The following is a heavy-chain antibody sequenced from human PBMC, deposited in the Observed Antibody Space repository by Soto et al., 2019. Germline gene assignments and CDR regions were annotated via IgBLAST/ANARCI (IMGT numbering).Heavy chain of an antibody. CDR1: GFTFSSYG. CDR2: ISYDGSNK. Sequence: QVQLVESGGGVVQPGRSLRLSCAASGFTFSSYGMHWVRQAPGKGLEWVAVISYDGSNKYYADSVKGRFTISRDNSKNTLYLQMNSLRAEDTAVYYCAKDQYYYGSGSSPTFDYWGQGTLVTVSS. CDR3: AKDQYYYGSGSSPTFDY. D-gene: IGHD3-10*01. V-gene: IGHV3-30*18. J-gene: IGHJ4*02.